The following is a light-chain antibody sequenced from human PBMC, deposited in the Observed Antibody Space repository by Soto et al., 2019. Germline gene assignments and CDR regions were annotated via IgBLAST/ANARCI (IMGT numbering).Light chain of an antibody. CDR1: QSVSSN. Sequence: EIVMTQSPATLSVSPGERATLSCRASQSVSSNLAWYQQRPGQAPRLLIYAASTRATGIPARFSGSGSGTEFTLNISSLQSEDFAVYYCQQYNNWPLTFGPGTKVDIK. CDR3: QQYNNWPLT. J-gene: IGKJ3*01. V-gene: IGKV3-15*01. CDR2: AAS.